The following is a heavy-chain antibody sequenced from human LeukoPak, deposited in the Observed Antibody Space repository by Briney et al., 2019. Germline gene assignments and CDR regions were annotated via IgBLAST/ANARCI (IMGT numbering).Heavy chain of an antibody. D-gene: IGHD2-15*01. CDR1: GGSFSSNTW. J-gene: IGHJ4*02. CDR2: VYHSGST. Sequence: SETLSLTCAVYGGSFSSNTWWSWVRQPPGKGLEWIGEVYHSGSTNYNPSLKSRVIISVDKSKNQFSLSLSSVTAADTAVYYCARDLDFRLLDYWGQGTLVTVSS. V-gene: IGHV4-4*02. CDR3: ARDLDFRLLDY.